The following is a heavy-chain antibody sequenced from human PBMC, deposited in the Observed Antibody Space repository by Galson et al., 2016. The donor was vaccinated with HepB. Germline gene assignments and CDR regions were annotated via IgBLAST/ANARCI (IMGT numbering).Heavy chain of an antibody. V-gene: IGHV3-21*01. CDR2: ISTSSSYI. CDR3: ARWGSTVLVDGLDV. CDR1: GFTFSTYS. J-gene: IGHJ6*02. D-gene: IGHD1-26*01. Sequence: SLRLSCAASGFTFSTYSMMWVRQAPGKGLEWVSSISTSSSYIYYADSVKGRFTISRDNAKDSLFLQMSSLRAEDTALYYCARWGSTVLVDGLDVWGQGTTVTVSS.